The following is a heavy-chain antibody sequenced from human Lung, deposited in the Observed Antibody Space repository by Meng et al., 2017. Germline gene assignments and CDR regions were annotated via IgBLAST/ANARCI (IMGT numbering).Heavy chain of an antibody. V-gene: IGHV1-18*01. Sequence: QGQLVQVGAEVKKPGASVKFFCEASGYTLSSDGFSWVRQAPGQGLEWLGWINTYNGKTDYAQKFQGRITMTTDTFTSTAYMELRNLRSDDTAVYYCATRGNPYLNCWGQGTLVTVSS. CDR3: ATRGNPYLNC. J-gene: IGHJ4*02. CDR2: INTYNGKT. CDR1: GYTLSSDG.